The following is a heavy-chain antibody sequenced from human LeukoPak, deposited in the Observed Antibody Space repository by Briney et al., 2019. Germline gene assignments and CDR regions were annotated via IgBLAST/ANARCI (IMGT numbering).Heavy chain of an antibody. V-gene: IGHV3-11*06. CDR3: ARVELDY. CDR1: GFTSSDYY. Sequence: PGGSLRLSCAPSGFTSSDYYMSWVRHAPGKGLEWISYISRSSSYTNYVDSVKGRFTISRDNAKNSQYLQMNSRRAEDTAVYYCARVELDYWGQGTLVTVSS. J-gene: IGHJ4*02. CDR2: ISRSSSYT. D-gene: IGHD3-10*01.